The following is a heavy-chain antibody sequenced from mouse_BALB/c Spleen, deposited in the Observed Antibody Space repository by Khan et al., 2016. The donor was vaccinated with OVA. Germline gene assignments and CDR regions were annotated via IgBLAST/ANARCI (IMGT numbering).Heavy chain of an antibody. CDR2: INPSTAYT. CDR1: GYTFINYW. D-gene: IGHD1-1*01. J-gene: IGHJ2*01. V-gene: IGHV1-7*01. CDR3: ARRGLRWDFDY. Sequence: QVQLKESGAELAKPGASVKMSCKASGYTFINYWILWVKQRPGQGLEWIGYINPSTAYTEYNQNFKDKATLTADKSSRTAYMQLSSLTSEDSAVYYGARRGLRWDFDYWGQGTTLTVCS.